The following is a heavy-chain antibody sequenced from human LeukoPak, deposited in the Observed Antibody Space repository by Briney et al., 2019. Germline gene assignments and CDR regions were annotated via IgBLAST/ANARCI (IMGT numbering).Heavy chain of an antibody. CDR1: GYTFTDRY. D-gene: IGHD3-22*01. Sequence: SVKVSCKASGYTFTDRYLHWVRQAPGQALEWMGWITPFNGNTNNAQKFQDRVTITRDRSMSTAYMELSSLRSEDTAMYYCASHDSGGYNYGMDVWGQGTTVTVSS. CDR3: ASHDSGGYNYGMDV. J-gene: IGHJ6*02. V-gene: IGHV1-45*02. CDR2: ITPFNGNT.